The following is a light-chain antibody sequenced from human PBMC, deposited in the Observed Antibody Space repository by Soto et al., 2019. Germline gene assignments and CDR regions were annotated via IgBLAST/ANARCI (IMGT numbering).Light chain of an antibody. J-gene: IGKJ1*01. V-gene: IGKV1-5*03. Sequence: DVQMTQSPSTVSASVGDRVTITCRARQSIGDSLAWYQQKPGKGPKVLIYRASSLQSGVPSRFSGSGAGTEFTLTISSLQPVDFGTYYCQQYHTYSLTFGQGTKVEIK. CDR3: QQYHTYSLT. CDR1: QSIGDS. CDR2: RAS.